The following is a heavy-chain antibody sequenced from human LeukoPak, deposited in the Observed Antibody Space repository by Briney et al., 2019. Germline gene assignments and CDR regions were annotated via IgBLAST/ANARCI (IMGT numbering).Heavy chain of an antibody. CDR3: ARDRRLRSPYYYYGMDV. Sequence: PGGSLRLSCAASGFTFSSYAMSWVRQAPGKGLEWVSYISGSGSTIDYADSVKGRFTISRDNAKKSLYLQMDSLRAEDTAVYYCARDRRLRSPYYYYGMDVWGQGTTVTVSS. J-gene: IGHJ6*02. D-gene: IGHD4-17*01. CDR2: ISGSGSTI. V-gene: IGHV3-48*04. CDR1: GFTFSSYA.